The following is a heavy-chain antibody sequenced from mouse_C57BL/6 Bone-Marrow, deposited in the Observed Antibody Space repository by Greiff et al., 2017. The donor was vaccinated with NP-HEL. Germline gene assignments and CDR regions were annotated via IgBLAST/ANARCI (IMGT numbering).Heavy chain of an antibody. V-gene: IGHV1-64*01. CDR1: GYTFTSYW. Sequence: QVQLQQPGAELVKPGASVKLSCKASGYTFTSYWMHWVKQRPGQGLEWIGMIHPNSGSTNYNEKLKRKATLTVDKSSSTAYMQLSRLTSEDSAVYYCARNVYGLLDYWGQGTTLTVSS. CDR3: ARNVYGLLDY. J-gene: IGHJ2*01. CDR2: IHPNSGST. D-gene: IGHD1-1*01.